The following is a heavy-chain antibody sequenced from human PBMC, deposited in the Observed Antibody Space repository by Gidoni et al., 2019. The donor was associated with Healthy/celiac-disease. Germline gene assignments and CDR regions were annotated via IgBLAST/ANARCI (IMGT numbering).Heavy chain of an antibody. V-gene: IGHV3-30*18. CDR2: ISYDGSNK. J-gene: IGHJ4*02. Sequence: QVQLVESGGGVVQPGRSLRLSCAASGFTFSSYGMHWVRQAPGKGLEWVAVISYDGSNKYYADSVKGRFTISRDNSKNTLYLQMNSLRAEDTAVYYCAKEEAYYFDYWGQGTLVTVSS. CDR3: AKEEAYYFDY. CDR1: GFTFSSYG.